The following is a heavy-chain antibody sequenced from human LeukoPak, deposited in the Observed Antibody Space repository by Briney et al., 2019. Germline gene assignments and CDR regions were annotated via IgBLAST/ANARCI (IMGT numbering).Heavy chain of an antibody. CDR3: ASTTYYYDSSGYYFLDF. Sequence: SETLSLTCTVSGGSIESYYWSWIRQPAGKGLEWIGRIYTSGGTNYNPSLKSRVTMSVDTSKNQFSLKLSSVTAADTAVYYCASTTYYYDSSGYYFLDFWGQGTLVTVSS. CDR2: IYTSGGT. CDR1: GGSIESYY. D-gene: IGHD3-22*01. V-gene: IGHV4-4*07. J-gene: IGHJ4*02.